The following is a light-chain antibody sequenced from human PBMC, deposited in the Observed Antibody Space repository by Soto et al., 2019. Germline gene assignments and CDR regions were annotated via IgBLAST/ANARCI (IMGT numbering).Light chain of an antibody. V-gene: IGKV1-39*01. CDR3: QQSSNTPRT. CDR2: AAS. Sequence: DLQMTQSPSSLSASIGDRVTITCRASENINSYLNWYQQRPGKAPQLLIYAASSLQSGVPSRFSGSGSGTDFTLTISSLQPEDFATYYCQQSSNTPRTFGQGTKVEIK. J-gene: IGKJ1*01. CDR1: ENINSY.